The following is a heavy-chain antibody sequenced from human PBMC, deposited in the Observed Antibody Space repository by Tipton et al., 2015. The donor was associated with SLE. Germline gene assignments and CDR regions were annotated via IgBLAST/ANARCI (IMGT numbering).Heavy chain of an antibody. Sequence: QLVQSGSEVKKPGASVKVSCKASGYTFTNYGISWVRQAPGQGLEWMGWISGYNGNTNYAQKLHGRVTMTTDTSTTTAYMELRSLRPDDTAVYFCARDNEGLGALGTEDYWGQGTLVTVSS. CDR3: ARDNEGLGALGTEDY. D-gene: IGHD6-13*01. CDR2: ISGYNGNT. V-gene: IGHV1-18*01. J-gene: IGHJ4*02. CDR1: GYTFTNYG.